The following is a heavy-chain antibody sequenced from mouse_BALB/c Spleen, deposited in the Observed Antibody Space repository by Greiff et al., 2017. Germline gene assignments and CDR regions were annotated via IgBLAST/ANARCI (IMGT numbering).Heavy chain of an antibody. CDR3: TRSYGSSYCWFAY. V-gene: IGHV1S16*01. J-gene: IGHJ3*01. CDR1: GYTFTSYY. CDR2: INPSNGGT. D-gene: IGHD1-1*01. Sequence: VQLQQSGPELVKPGASVKISCKASGYTFTSYYMYWVKQRPGQGLEWIGEINPSNGGTNFNEKFKSKATLTVDKSSSTAYMQLSSLTSEDSAVYYCTRSYGSSYCWFAYWGQGTLVTVSA.